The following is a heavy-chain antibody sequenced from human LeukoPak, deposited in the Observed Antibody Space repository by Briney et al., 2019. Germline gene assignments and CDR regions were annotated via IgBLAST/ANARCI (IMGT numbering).Heavy chain of an antibody. V-gene: IGHV3-9*01. CDR2: ISWNSGSI. CDR3: ARDRDTTLIHDAFDI. Sequence: GGSLRLSCAASGFTFDDYAMHWVRQAPGKGLEWVSGISWNSGSIGYADSVKGRFTISRDNAKNSLYLQMNSLRAEDTAVYYCARDRDTTLIHDAFDIWGQGTMVTVSS. J-gene: IGHJ3*02. D-gene: IGHD1-1*01. CDR1: GFTFDDYA.